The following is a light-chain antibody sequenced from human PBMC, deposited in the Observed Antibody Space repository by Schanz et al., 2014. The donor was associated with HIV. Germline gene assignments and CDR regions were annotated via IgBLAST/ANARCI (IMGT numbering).Light chain of an antibody. CDR1: SGSISSAY. CDR3: QSYDSTNPGI. CDR2: ESD. J-gene: IGLJ2*01. V-gene: IGLV6-57*04. Sequence: NFMLTQPHSVSESPGKMVTISCTRSSGSISSAYVQWYQHRPGSAPITLIYESDQRHSGVPARFSASIDSSSNSATLSISGLEAEDEADYYCQSYDSTNPGIFGGGTKLTVL.